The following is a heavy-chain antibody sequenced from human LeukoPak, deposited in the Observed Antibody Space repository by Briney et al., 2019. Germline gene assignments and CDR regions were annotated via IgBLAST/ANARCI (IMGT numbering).Heavy chain of an antibody. CDR3: AREPPLYSSGWYAALTGMDV. J-gene: IGHJ6*04. Sequence: GASVKVSCKASGGTFSSYAISWVRQAPGQGLEWMGGIIPIFGTANYAQKFQGRVTITADESTSTAYMELSSLRSEDTAVYYCAREPPLYSSGWYAALTGMDVWGKGTTVTVSS. CDR1: GGTFSSYA. CDR2: IIPIFGTA. D-gene: IGHD6-19*01. V-gene: IGHV1-69*13.